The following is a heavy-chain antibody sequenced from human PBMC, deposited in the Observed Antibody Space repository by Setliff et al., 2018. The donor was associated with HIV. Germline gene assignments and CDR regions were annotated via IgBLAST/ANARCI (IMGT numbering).Heavy chain of an antibody. CDR3: VGGLRSRSQGHFDY. CDR2: MFYSGTT. CDR1: GDSVTSGGFF. D-gene: IGHD5-12*01. J-gene: IGHJ4*02. Sequence: SETLSLTCSVSGDSVTSGGFFWSWIRQRPEKGLEWIGHMFYSGTTYYSPSLKSRVTISVDTSKNQFSLRLSSVTAADTAVYYCVGGLRSRSQGHFDYWGQGTLVTVSS. V-gene: IGHV4-30-4*01.